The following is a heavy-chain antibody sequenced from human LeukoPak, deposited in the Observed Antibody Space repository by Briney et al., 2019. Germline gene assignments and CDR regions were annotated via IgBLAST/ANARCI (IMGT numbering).Heavy chain of an antibody. J-gene: IGHJ3*02. CDR1: GFTFSDSW. V-gene: IGHV3-74*01. CDR2: IYSDESSA. Sequence: GGSLRLSCAASGFTFSDSWMHWVRQAPGKGLVWISRIYSDESSAYYEDSVKGRFTISRDNAKNTLYLQMNSLRAEDTAMYYCARVSGSRNFYYGAFDIWGQGTMVTVSS. CDR3: ARVSGSRNFYYGAFDI. D-gene: IGHD3-10*01.